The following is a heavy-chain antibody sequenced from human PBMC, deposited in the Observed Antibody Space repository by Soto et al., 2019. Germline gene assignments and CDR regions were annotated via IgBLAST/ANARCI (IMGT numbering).Heavy chain of an antibody. CDR3: ARGGARITVFGVVYYFDY. J-gene: IGHJ4*02. CDR1: GYTFSSHA. D-gene: IGHD3-3*01. Sequence: ASVKVSCKASGYTFSSHAMHWVRQAPGQRLEWMGWINAGNGNTKYSQKFQGRVAITRDTSASTAYMELSSLRSEDTAVYYCARGGARITVFGVVYYFDYWGQGTLVTVSS. CDR2: INAGNGNT. V-gene: IGHV1-3*01.